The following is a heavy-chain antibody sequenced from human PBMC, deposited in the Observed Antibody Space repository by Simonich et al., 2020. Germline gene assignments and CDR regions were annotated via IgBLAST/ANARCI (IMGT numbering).Heavy chain of an antibody. CDR2: IGTAGDT. V-gene: IGHV3-13*01. D-gene: IGHD1-26*01. J-gene: IGHJ5*02. CDR1: GFTFSSYD. CDR3: ARGGYSGSYNWFDP. Sequence: EVQLVESGGGLVQPGWSPRLSCAASGFTFSSYDMHGVRQATGKGRGLVSAIGTAGDTDDPGSVKGRFTISRENAKNSLYLQMNSLRAGDTAVYYCARGGYSGSYNWFDPWGQGTLVTVSS.